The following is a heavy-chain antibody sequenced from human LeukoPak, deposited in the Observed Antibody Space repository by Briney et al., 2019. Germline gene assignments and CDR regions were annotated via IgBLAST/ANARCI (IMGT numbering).Heavy chain of an antibody. D-gene: IGHD4-17*01. J-gene: IGHJ3*02. CDR1: GGSISSYY. CDR3: ARGPHWVTGDYDAFDI. V-gene: IGHV4-59*01. Sequence: SETLSLTCTVSGGSISSYYWSWIRQPPGKGLEWIGYIYYTGSTNYNPSLTSRVTISVDASKNQFSLKLTSVTAADTAVYYCARGPHWVTGDYDAFDIWGQGTMVTVSS. CDR2: IYYTGST.